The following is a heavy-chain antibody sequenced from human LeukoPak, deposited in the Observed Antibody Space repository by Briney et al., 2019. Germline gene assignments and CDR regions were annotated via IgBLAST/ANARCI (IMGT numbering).Heavy chain of an antibody. CDR3: ARVLDSSVEDFDY. V-gene: IGHV1-69*13. CDR2: IIPIFGTA. J-gene: IGHJ4*02. Sequence: ASVKVSCKASGGTFSSYAISWVRQAPGQGLEWMGGIIPIFGTANYAQKFQGRVTITADESTSTVYMELSSLRSEDTAVYYCARVLDSSVEDFDYWGQGTLVTVSS. D-gene: IGHD3-22*01. CDR1: GGTFSSYA.